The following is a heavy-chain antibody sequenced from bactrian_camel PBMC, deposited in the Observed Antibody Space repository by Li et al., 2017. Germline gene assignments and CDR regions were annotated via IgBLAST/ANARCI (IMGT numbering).Heavy chain of an antibody. Sequence: VQLVESGGGSVQPGGSLRLPCGASGHTYSSNCMGWFRRLPGQEREGVAAIAGDGRTDYADSVKGRFTISRDGAKNIIALQMHSLKPEDTATYYCAADLVTDEPSLVEREYYYWGQGTQVTVS. D-gene: IGHD1*01. CDR3: AADLVTDEPSLVEREYYY. J-gene: IGHJ4*01. CDR1: GHTYSSNC. CDR2: IAGDGRT. V-gene: IGHV3S53*01.